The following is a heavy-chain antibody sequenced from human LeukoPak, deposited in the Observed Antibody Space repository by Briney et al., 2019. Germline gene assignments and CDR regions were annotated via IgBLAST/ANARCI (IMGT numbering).Heavy chain of an antibody. CDR2: IYYSGST. Sequence: SETLSLTCTVSGGSISSSSYYWGWIRQPPGKGLEWIGSIYYSGSTYYNPSLKSRDTISVDTSKNQFSLKLSSVTAADTAVYYCARQNIAAAGTNWFDPWGQGTLVTVSS. D-gene: IGHD6-13*01. J-gene: IGHJ5*02. V-gene: IGHV4-39*01. CDR1: GGSISSSSYY. CDR3: ARQNIAAAGTNWFDP.